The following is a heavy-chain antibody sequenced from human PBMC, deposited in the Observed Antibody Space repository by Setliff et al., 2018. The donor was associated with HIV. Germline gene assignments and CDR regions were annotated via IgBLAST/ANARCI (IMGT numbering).Heavy chain of an antibody. D-gene: IGHD3-9*01. J-gene: IGHJ4*02. Sequence: ASVKVSCKASGYTFTSDYFHWVRQAPGQGLEWMGIITPTGGNYAQKFQGRVTFIADKSTSTAYMELSSLRSEDTAVYYCARTYYDSLTGYYSTFGYWGQGTLVTVSS. CDR3: ARTYYDSLTGYYSTFGY. V-gene: IGHV1-46*01. CDR2: ITPTGG. CDR1: GYTFTSDY.